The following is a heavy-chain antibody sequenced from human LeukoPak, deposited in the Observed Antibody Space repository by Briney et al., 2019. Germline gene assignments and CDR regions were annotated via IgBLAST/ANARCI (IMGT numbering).Heavy chain of an antibody. CDR1: GGSISSYY. D-gene: IGHD3-3*01. J-gene: IGHJ4*02. CDR2: IYYSGST. V-gene: IGHV4-59*01. Sequence: ASETLSLTCTVSGGSISSYYWSWIRQPPGKGLEWIGYIYYSGSTNYNPSLKSRVTISVDTSKNQFSLKLSSVTAADTAVYYCARGYDSWSGYYSYYFDYWGQGTLVTVSS. CDR3: ARGYDSWSGYYSYYFDY.